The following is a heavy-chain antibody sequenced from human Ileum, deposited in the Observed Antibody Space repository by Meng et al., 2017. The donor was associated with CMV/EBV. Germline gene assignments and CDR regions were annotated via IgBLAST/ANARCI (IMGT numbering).Heavy chain of an antibody. J-gene: IGHJ6*02. V-gene: IGHV4-34*01. D-gene: IGHD2-2*01. CDR3: ARGFIVVVPAASRYYYGMDV. CDR1: GGSFNGYY. Sequence: SETLSLTCAVYGGSFNGYYWSWIRQPPGKGLEWIGEINHSGSTNYNPSLKSRVTISVDTSKNQFSLKLSSVTAADTAVYYCARGFIVVVPAASRYYYGMDVWGQGTTVTVSS. CDR2: INHSGST.